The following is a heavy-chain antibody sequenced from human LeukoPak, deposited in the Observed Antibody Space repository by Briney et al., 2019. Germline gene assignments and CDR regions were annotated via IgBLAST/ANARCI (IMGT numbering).Heavy chain of an antibody. J-gene: IGHJ4*02. D-gene: IGHD5-18*01. Sequence: ASVKVSCKASGYTFGHYGVSWVRQAPGQGLEWVGWVTAYKGKTDYAQRLRGRVTMTTDTSTSTYYMELRSLRSDDTAVYYCANLGHSDWGQGTLVTVSS. CDR2: VTAYKGKT. CDR3: ANLGHSD. V-gene: IGHV1-18*01. CDR1: GYTFGHYG.